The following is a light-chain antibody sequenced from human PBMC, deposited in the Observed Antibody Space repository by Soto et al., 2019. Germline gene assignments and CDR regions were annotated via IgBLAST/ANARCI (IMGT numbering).Light chain of an antibody. Sequence: QSALTQPPSASGTPGQRVTISCSGSSSNIGSNTVNWYQQLPGTAPKLLIYSNNQRPSGVPDRFSGSKPGTSASLAISGLQSEDEADYYCEAWDGRLNRPLFGGGTKLTVL. V-gene: IGLV1-44*01. CDR1: SSNIGSNT. CDR3: EAWDGRLNRPL. CDR2: SNN. J-gene: IGLJ2*01.